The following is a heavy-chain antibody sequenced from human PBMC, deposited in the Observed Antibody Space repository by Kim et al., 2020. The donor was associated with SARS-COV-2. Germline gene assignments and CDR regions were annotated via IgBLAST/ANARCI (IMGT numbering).Heavy chain of an antibody. CDR3: AKGTAYATSLSFDH. D-gene: IGHD2-2*01. J-gene: IGHJ4*02. V-gene: IGHV3-33*06. Sequence: GGSLRLSCATSGFTLSSYAVHWVRQAPGKGLEWLAVLWYGGSNKYYADSVKGRFIISRDSSQNTLYLYMNSLRAEDTAVYYCAKGTAYATSLSFDHWGQGTLVTVSS. CDR1: GFTLSSYA. CDR2: LWYGGSNK.